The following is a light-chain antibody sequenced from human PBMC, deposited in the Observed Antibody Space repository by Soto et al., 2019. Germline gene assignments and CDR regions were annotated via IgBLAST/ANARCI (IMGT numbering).Light chain of an antibody. J-gene: IGKJ5*01. Sequence: EIVLTQSPGTLCLSPGARATLSCRASQSVSSYLAWYQQKPGQAPRLLIYDASNRATGIPARFSGSGSGTDFTLTISSIEPEDFAVYYCQQRSNWITFGQGTRLEIK. CDR2: DAS. V-gene: IGKV3-11*01. CDR3: QQRSNWIT. CDR1: QSVSSY.